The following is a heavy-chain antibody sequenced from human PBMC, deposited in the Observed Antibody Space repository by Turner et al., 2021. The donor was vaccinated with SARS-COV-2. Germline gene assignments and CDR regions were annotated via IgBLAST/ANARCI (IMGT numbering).Heavy chain of an antibody. CDR2: IIPIFGAA. CDR3: ARDWAGGYNY. Sequence: QVQLVQSGAEVKKPGSSVKVSCTDSGGTFSSYAISWVRQAPGQGLEWMGGIIPIFGAATYAQKFKGRVTITADESTSTAYMDLSSLRSEDTAVYYCARDWAGGYNYWGQGTLVTVSS. V-gene: IGHV1-69*01. CDR1: GGTFSSYA. D-gene: IGHD1-26*01. J-gene: IGHJ4*02.